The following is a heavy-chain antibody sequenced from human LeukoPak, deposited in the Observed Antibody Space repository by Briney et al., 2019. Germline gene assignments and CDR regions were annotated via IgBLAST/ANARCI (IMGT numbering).Heavy chain of an antibody. CDR2: IYYSGST. D-gene: IGHD5-12*01. CDR3: ASFEGYSGYDYGMDV. Sequence: SETLSLTCTVSGGSISSYYWSWIRQPPGKGLEWIGYIYYSGSTNYNPSLKSRVTISVDTSKNQFSMKLSSVTVADTAVYYCASFEGYSGYDYGMDVWGQGTTVTVSS. V-gene: IGHV4-59*01. CDR1: GGSISSYY. J-gene: IGHJ6*02.